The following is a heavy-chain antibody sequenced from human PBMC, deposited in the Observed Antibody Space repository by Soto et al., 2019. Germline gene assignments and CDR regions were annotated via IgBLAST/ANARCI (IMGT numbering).Heavy chain of an antibody. Sequence: PGGSLRLSCAASGFTFSSYGMHWVRQAPGKGLEWVAVISYDGSNKYYADSVKGRFTISRDNSKNTLYLQMNSLRAEDTAVYYCAKDGRRITIFGVVDYWGQGTLVTVSS. CDR1: GFTFSSYG. CDR3: AKDGRRITIFGVVDY. J-gene: IGHJ4*02. CDR2: ISYDGSNK. V-gene: IGHV3-30*18. D-gene: IGHD3-3*01.